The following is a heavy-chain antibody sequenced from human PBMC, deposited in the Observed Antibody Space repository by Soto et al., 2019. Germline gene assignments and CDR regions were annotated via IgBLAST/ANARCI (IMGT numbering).Heavy chain of an antibody. J-gene: IGHJ6*02. CDR3: ARDRLPAEDIVVVPAAADYYYGMDV. CDR1: GFTFSSYG. D-gene: IGHD2-2*01. V-gene: IGHV3-33*01. Sequence: SGGSLRLSCAASGFTFSSYGMHWVRQAPGKGLEWVAVIWYDGSNKYYADSVKGRFTISRDNSKNTLYLQMNSLRAEDTAVYYCARDRLPAEDIVVVPAAADYYYGMDVWGQGTTVTVSS. CDR2: IWYDGSNK.